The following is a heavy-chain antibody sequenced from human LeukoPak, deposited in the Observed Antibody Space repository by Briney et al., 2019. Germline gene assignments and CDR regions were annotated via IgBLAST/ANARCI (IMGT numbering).Heavy chain of an antibody. CDR2: IYYSGNT. CDR3: ARLDTLTHYYVMDV. D-gene: IGHD4-17*01. CDR1: GGSISSRDNY. J-gene: IGHJ6*02. Sequence: PSETLSLTCTVSGGSISSRDNYWGWFRQPPGKGLEWIGSIYYSGNTYYNPSLESRVTISVDTSKNHFSLKVSSATAADTAVYYCARLDTLTHYYVMDVWGQGTTVTVSS. V-gene: IGHV4-39*02.